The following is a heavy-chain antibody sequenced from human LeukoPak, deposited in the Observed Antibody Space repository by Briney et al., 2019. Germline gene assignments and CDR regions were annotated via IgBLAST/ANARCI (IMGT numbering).Heavy chain of an antibody. CDR1: GFTVSSNY. CDR3: ARGLKYSTGWYYFDY. J-gene: IGHJ4*02. Sequence: GGSLRLSCAASGFTVSSNYMSWVRQAPGKGLERVSVIYSGGSTYYGDSVKGRFTISRDNSKNTLYLQMNSLRAEDTAVYYRARGLKYSTGWYYFDYWGQGTLVTVSS. V-gene: IGHV3-53*01. CDR2: IYSGGST. D-gene: IGHD6-19*01.